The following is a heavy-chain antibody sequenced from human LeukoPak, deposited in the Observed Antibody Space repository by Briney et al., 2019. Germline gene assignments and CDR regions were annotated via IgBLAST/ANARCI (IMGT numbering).Heavy chain of an antibody. D-gene: IGHD5-12*01. CDR1: GYTFTSYD. CDR3: ARGGMWWLHRGAVY. Sequence: VASVKVSCKASGYTFTSYDINWVRQATGQGLEWMGWMNPNSGNTGYAQKFQGRVTMTRNTSISTAYMELSSLRSEDTAVYYCARGGMWWLHRGAVYWGQGTLVTVSS. V-gene: IGHV1-8*01. CDR2: MNPNSGNT. J-gene: IGHJ4*02.